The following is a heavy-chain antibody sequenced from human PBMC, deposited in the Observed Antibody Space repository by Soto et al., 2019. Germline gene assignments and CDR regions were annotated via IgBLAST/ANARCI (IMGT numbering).Heavy chain of an antibody. CDR1: GFTFSSYW. CDR2: INSDGSRT. CDR3: ASIGTGYYYMDV. Sequence: EVQLVESGGGLVQPGGSLRLSCAASGFTFSSYWMHWVRQAPGKGLVWVSRINSDGSRTSYADSVKGRFTISRDNAKNTVYMQMNSLSNEDTAVYSCASIGTGYYYMDVWGKGTTVTVSS. V-gene: IGHV3-74*01. D-gene: IGHD1-1*01. J-gene: IGHJ6*03.